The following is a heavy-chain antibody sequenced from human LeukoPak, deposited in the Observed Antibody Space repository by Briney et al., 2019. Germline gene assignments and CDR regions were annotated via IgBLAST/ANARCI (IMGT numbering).Heavy chain of an antibody. Sequence: PGGSLRLSCAASGFTFSSFSMNWVRQAPGKGLEWVSFIGTTSSGIYYADSVKGRFTISRDNAKNSLYLQMNSLRDEGTAVYYCARAYYGSGSYYNDYWGQGTLVTVSS. V-gene: IGHV3-48*02. J-gene: IGHJ4*02. D-gene: IGHD3-10*01. CDR3: ARAYYGSGSYYNDY. CDR1: GFTFSSFS. CDR2: IGTTSSGI.